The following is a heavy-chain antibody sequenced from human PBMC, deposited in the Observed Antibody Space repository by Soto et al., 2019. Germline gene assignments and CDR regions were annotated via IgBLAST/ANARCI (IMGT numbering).Heavy chain of an antibody. V-gene: IGHV4-34*01. Sequence: SETLSLTCAVYGGSFSGYYWSWVRQPPGQGLEWMGEIHLAGSTKYNPSLKGRVTISLDTSKNQFSLKLTSVTAADTAVYYYARRVVPAALGLWGRGTLVTVSS. CDR3: ARRVVPAALGL. J-gene: IGHJ2*01. D-gene: IGHD2-2*01. CDR1: GGSFSGYY. CDR2: IHLAGST.